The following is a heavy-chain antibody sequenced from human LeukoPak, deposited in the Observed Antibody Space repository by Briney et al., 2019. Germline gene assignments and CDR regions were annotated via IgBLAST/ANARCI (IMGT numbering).Heavy chain of an antibody. CDR2: IFYVGST. CDR1: GDSIGSHY. V-gene: IGHV4-59*11. Sequence: PSETLSLTCTVSGDSIGSHYWSWIRQPPGKGLEWIGYIFYVGSTNYNPSLKSRVTISVDTSKNQFSLKLNSVTAADTAVYYCARRTFGELSSWFDPWGQGTLVTVSS. CDR3: ARRTFGELSSWFDP. J-gene: IGHJ5*02. D-gene: IGHD3-10*01.